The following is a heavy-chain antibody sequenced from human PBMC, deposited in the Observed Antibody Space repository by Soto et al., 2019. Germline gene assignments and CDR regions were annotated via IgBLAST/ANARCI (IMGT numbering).Heavy chain of an antibody. Sequence: PSETLSLTCAVYGGSFSGYYWSWIRQPPGKGLEWIGEINHSGSTNYNPSLKSRVTISVDTSKNQFSLKLSSVTAADTAVYYCARVVVEMATIYYYYGMDVWGQGTTVTVS. CDR2: INHSGST. J-gene: IGHJ6*02. CDR3: ARVVVEMATIYYYYGMDV. D-gene: IGHD5-12*01. CDR1: GGSFSGYY. V-gene: IGHV4-34*01.